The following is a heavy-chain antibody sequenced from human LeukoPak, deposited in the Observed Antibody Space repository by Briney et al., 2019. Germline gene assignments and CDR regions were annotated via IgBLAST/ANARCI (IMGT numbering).Heavy chain of an antibody. V-gene: IGHV1-69*05. CDR2: IIPIFGTA. CDR1: GGTFSSYA. J-gene: IGHJ3*02. Sequence: ASVKVSCKXSGGTFSSYAISWVRQAPGQGLEWMGRIIPIFGTANYSQKFQGRVTITTDESTSTAYMELSSLRSEDTAVYYCARDSSGYYDAFDIWGQGTMVTVSS. CDR3: ARDSSGYYDAFDI. D-gene: IGHD3-22*01.